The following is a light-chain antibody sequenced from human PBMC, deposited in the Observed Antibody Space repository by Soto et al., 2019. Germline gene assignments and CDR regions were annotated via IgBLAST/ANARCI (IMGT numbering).Light chain of an antibody. V-gene: IGKV3-11*01. CDR3: QQRRNWQVT. J-gene: IGKJ5*01. CDR1: QSVSRY. Sequence: EIVLTQSPSTLALSPGERATLSFRASQSVSRYLAWYKQKPGQAPRILIYDASIRATGIPARFSGSGSGTEFTLTISSLEPEDFEVYYCQQRRNWQVTFGQGTRLEIK. CDR2: DAS.